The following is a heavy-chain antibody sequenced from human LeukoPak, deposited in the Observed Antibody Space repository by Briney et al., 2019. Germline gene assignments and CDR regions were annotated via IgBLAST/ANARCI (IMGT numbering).Heavy chain of an antibody. V-gene: IGHV4-61*08. J-gene: IGHJ2*01. Sequence: PSETLSLTCTVSGGSISSGGYYWSWIRQPPGKGLEWIGYIYHSGSTYYNPSLKSRVTISVDTSKNQFSLKLSSVTAADTAVYYCARRIATVDWYFDLWGRGTLVTVSS. CDR3: ARRIATVDWYFDL. CDR2: IYHSGST. CDR1: GGSISSGGYY. D-gene: IGHD6-13*01.